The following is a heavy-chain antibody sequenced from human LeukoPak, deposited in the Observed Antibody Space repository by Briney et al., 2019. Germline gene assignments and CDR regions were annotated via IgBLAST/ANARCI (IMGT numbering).Heavy chain of an antibody. J-gene: IGHJ4*02. D-gene: IGHD3-9*01. CDR2: ISSSSSYI. CDR1: GFTFSSYS. Sequence: NSGGSLRLSCAASGFTFSSYSMNWVRQAPGKGLEWVSSISSSSSYIYYADSVKGRFTISRDNAKNSLYLQMNSLRAEDTAVYYCATDTYYDILTGYLGDDYWGQGTLVTVSS. CDR3: ATDTYYDILTGYLGDDY. V-gene: IGHV3-21*01.